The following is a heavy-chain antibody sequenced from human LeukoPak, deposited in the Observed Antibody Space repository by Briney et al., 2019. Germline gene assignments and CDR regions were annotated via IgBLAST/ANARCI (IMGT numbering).Heavy chain of an antibody. V-gene: IGHV4-4*07. J-gene: IGHJ4*02. CDR2: IYTSGST. CDR1: GGSISSYY. D-gene: IGHD3-22*01. Sequence: SETLSLTCTVSGGSISSYYWSWIRQPAGKGLEWIGRIYTSGSTNYNPSLKSRVTMSVDTSKNQFSLKLSSVTAADTAVYYCARGRYYYDSRKTNQFDYWGQGTLVTVSS. CDR3: ARGRYYYDSRKTNQFDY.